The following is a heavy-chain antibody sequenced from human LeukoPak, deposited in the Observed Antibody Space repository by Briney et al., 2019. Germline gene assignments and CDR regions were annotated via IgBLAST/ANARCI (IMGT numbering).Heavy chain of an antibody. V-gene: IGHV4-31*11. CDR2: IYYSGST. D-gene: IGHD3-10*01. J-gene: IGHJ5*02. CDR3: ARGPPTYGSGTINWFDP. Sequence: PSETLSLTCAVSGGSISSGGYYWSWIRQPPGKGLEWIGYIYYSGSTYYNPSLKSRVTISVDTSKNQFSLKLSSVTAADTAVYYCARGPPTYGSGTINWFDPWGQGTLVTVSS. CDR1: GGSISSGGYY.